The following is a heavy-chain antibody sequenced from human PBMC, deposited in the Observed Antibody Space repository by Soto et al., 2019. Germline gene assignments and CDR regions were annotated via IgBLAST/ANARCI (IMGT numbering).Heavy chain of an antibody. CDR3: AKYGDLYYYYYGMDV. V-gene: IGHV3-23*01. D-gene: IGHD4-17*01. Sequence: PGGSLRLSCAASGFTFSSYAMSWVRPAPGKGLEWVSAISGSGASTYYADSVKGRFTISRDNSKNTLYLQMNSLRAEDTAVYYCAKYGDLYYYYYGMDVWGQGTTVTVSS. CDR1: GFTFSSYA. J-gene: IGHJ6*02. CDR2: ISGSGAST.